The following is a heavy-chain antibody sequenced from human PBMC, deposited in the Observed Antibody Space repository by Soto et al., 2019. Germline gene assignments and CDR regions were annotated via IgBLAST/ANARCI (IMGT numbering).Heavy chain of an antibody. J-gene: IGHJ2*01. CDR2: ISSSSSTI. Sequence: GGSLRLSCAASGFTFSTYSMNWVRQAPGKGLEWVSYISSSSSTIYYADSVKGRFTISRDNAKNSLYLQMNSLRDEDTAVYYCAREARLYSSLGRPDYWYFDLWGRGTLVTVSS. CDR1: GFTFSTYS. V-gene: IGHV3-48*02. CDR3: AREARLYSSLGRPDYWYFDL. D-gene: IGHD6-19*01.